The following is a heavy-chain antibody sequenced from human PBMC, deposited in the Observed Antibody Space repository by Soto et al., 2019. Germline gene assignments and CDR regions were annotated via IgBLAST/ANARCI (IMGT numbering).Heavy chain of an antibody. Sequence: GGSLRLSCAASGFTFSSYAMSWVRQAPGKGLEWVSAISGSGGSTYYADSVKGRFTISRDNSKNTLYLQMNSLRAEDTAVYYCAKALADCTNGVCYYYYYYMDVWGKGTTVTVSS. CDR1: GFTFSSYA. CDR2: ISGSGGST. D-gene: IGHD2-8*01. V-gene: IGHV3-23*01. J-gene: IGHJ6*03. CDR3: AKALADCTNGVCYYYYYYMDV.